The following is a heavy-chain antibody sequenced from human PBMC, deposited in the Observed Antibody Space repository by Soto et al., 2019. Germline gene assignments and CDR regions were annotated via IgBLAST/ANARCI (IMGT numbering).Heavy chain of an antibody. D-gene: IGHD5-12*01. CDR3: AREAPISDIVATIGLDYYYGMDV. Sequence: SETLSLTCTVSGGSISSGGYYWSWIRQHPGKGLEWIGYIYYSGSTYYNPSLKSRVTISVDTSKNQFSLKLSSVTAADTAVYYCAREAPISDIVATIGLDYYYGMDVWGQGTTVTVSS. CDR1: GGSISSGGYY. J-gene: IGHJ6*02. CDR2: IYYSGST. V-gene: IGHV4-31*03.